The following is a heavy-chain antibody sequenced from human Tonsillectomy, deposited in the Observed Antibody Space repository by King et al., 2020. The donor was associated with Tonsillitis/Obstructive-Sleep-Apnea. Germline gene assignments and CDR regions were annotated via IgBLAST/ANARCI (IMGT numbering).Heavy chain of an antibody. J-gene: IGHJ4*02. D-gene: IGHD2-2*01. CDR1: GYSFTNYW. Sequence: QLVQSGAEVKKPGESLKISCKGSGYSFTNYWIGWVRQMPGKGLEWMGIIYPDDSDTRYSPSFQGQVTISADKSTSTAYLQWSSLKASDTARYYCARSCSSNNCFGYYFDYWGQGTLVTVSS. V-gene: IGHV5-51*01. CDR2: IYPDDSDT. CDR3: ARSCSSNNCFGYYFDY.